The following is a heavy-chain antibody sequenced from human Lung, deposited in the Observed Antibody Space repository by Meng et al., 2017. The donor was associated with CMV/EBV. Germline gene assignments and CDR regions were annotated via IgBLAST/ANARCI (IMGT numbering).Heavy chain of an antibody. CDR1: GFNFSSFS. D-gene: IGHD3-10*01. J-gene: IGHJ4*02. CDR3: ARHSFRGSGSYYNY. CDR2: ISGGSNYI. Sequence: GGSXRLXCAASGFNFSSFSMNWVRQAPGKGLEWVSSISGGSNYIYYAHSGKGRFTISRDNAKNSLYLQMNSLRAEDTAVYYCARHSFRGSGSYYNYWCQGTXVTVSS. V-gene: IGHV3-21*04.